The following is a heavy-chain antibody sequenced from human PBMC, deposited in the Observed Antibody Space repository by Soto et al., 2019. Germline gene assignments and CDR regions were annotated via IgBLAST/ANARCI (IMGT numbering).Heavy chain of an antibody. V-gene: IGHV4-34*01. CDR1: GGSFSGYY. J-gene: IGHJ5*02. Sequence: QVQLQQWGAGLLKPSETLSLTCAVYGGSFSGYYWSWIRQPPGKGLEWIGEINHSGSTNYNPSLKSRVTISVDTSKNQFSLKLSSVTAADTAVYYCARRSSMVRGVMSARRKKNWFDPWGQGTLVTVSS. CDR2: INHSGST. CDR3: ARRSSMVRGVMSARRKKNWFDP. D-gene: IGHD3-10*01.